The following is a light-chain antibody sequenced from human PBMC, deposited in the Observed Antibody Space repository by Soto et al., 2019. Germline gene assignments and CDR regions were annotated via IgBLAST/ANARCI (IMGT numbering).Light chain of an antibody. V-gene: IGLV2-8*01. J-gene: IGLJ2*01. CDR3: TSYAGSTIPVV. Sequence: QSVLTQPPSASGSPGQSVTISCTGASSDVGSYNFVSWYQQHPGKAPKLLIYDVTQRSSGVPDRFSGSKSGNTASLTVSGLLAEDEADYYCTSYAGSTIPVVFGGGTKLTVL. CDR2: DVT. CDR1: SSDVGSYNF.